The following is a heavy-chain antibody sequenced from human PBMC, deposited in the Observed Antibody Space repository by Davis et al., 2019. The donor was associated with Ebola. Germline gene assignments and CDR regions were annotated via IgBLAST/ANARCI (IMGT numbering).Heavy chain of an antibody. J-gene: IGHJ4*02. CDR3: AKGEGEMIVVVIGG. D-gene: IGHD3-22*01. V-gene: IGHV3-23*01. Sequence: GESLKISCTTSGFTFKNHAMSWVRQAPGKGLEWVSTISGSSDGIYYADSVRGRFTISRDNSKRTVYLQMNSLRAEDTAVYYCAKGEGEMIVVVIGGWGQGTLVTVSS. CDR1: GFTFKNHA. CDR2: ISGSSDGI.